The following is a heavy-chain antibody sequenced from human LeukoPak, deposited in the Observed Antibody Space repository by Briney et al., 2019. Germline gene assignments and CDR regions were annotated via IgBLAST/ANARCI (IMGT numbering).Heavy chain of an antibody. J-gene: IGHJ4*02. Sequence: ASGQVSFQASGSPFTNYGISWVRPAPGQGLEGMGWVSAYSGNTNYAQNLQGRVTMTTDTSTSTAYMELRSLKSDDTAVYYCARAPDDYDFWSGPFDYWGRGTPVTVSS. D-gene: IGHD3-3*01. CDR1: GSPFTNYG. V-gene: IGHV1-18*01. CDR2: VSAYSGNT. CDR3: ARAPDDYDFWSGPFDY.